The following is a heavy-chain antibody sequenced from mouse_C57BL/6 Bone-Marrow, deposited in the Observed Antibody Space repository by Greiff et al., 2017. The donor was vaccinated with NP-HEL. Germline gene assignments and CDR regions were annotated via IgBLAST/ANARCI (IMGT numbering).Heavy chain of an antibody. D-gene: IGHD1-1*01. Sequence: DVKLVESGGGLVQPGGSMKLSCVASGFTFSNYWMNWVRQSPGKGLEWVAQIRLKSDNYATHYAESVKGRFTISRDDSKSSVYLQMNNLRAEDTGIYYCTGGRYGSSYGDYWGQGTTLTVSS. CDR1: GFTFSNYW. CDR2: IRLKSDNYAT. V-gene: IGHV6-3*01. J-gene: IGHJ2*01. CDR3: TGGRYGSSYGDY.